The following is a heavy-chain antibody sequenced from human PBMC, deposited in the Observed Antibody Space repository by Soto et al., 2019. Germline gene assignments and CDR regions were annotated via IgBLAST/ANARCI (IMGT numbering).Heavy chain of an antibody. V-gene: IGHV1-8*01. J-gene: IGHJ2*01. Sequence: QVQLVQSGAEVKKPGASVKVSCKASGYTFTSYDINWVRQATGQGLEWMGWMNPNSGNTGYAQKFQGRVTMTRNTSISTAYMELSSLRSEDTAVYYCARGVYTFGGVIVTAWYFDLWGRGTLVTVSS. CDR2: MNPNSGNT. CDR1: GYTFTSYD. CDR3: ARGVYTFGGVIVTAWYFDL. D-gene: IGHD3-16*02.